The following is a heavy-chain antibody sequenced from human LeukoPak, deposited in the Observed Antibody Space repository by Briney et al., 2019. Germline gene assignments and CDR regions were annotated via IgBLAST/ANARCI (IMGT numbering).Heavy chain of an antibody. CDR3: ACRGAFDI. CDR2: LYSNGNT. D-gene: IGHD2-15*01. V-gene: IGHV3-66*02. Sequence: PGGSLRLSCKASGFSVSDNYMSWVRQAPGKGLEWLSVLYSNGNTYCIDSVKGRFSISRDNSKNTLYLQMNSLRPEDTAVYYCACRGAFDIWGQGTMVTVSS. J-gene: IGHJ3*02. CDR1: GFSVSDNY.